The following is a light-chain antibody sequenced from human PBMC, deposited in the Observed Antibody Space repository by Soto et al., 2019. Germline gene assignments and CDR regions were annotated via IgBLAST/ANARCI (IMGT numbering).Light chain of an antibody. CDR2: GAS. CDR3: QQYRSSSWT. V-gene: IGKV3-20*01. J-gene: IGKJ1*01. Sequence: EIVFTHSPGTLSLSRVERATLSCRASQSVSSSYLAWYQQKPGQAPRLLIYGASSRATGIPDRFSGSGSGTDFTLTISRLEPEDFAVYYCQQYRSSSWTFGQGTKVDIK. CDR1: QSVSSSY.